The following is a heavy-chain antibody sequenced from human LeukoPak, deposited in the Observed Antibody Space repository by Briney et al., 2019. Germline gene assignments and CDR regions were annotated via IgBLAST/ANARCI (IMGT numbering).Heavy chain of an antibody. CDR1: GFTFSSYN. CDR2: ISRSSGYI. CDR3: ARGGGGNIMGFFDY. V-gene: IGHV3-21*06. Sequence: PGGSLRLSCAASGFTFSSYNMNWVRQAPGKGLEGVSSISRSSGYIYYADSVKGRFTISRDNAKNPLYLQMNSLSAEDTAVYYCARGGGGNIMGFFDYWGQGTLVTVSS. D-gene: IGHD3-10*01. J-gene: IGHJ4*02.